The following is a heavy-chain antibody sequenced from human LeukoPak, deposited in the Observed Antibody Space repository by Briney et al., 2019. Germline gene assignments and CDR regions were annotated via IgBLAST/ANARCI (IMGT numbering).Heavy chain of an antibody. CDR1: GFTFNNHA. D-gene: IGHD3-16*02. CDR2: ISGSGGNT. CDR3: AKDPSYDYVWGNYRSSHFDY. J-gene: IGHJ4*02. Sequence: GGSLRLSCAASGFTFNNHAMSWVRQAPGRGLEWVSAISGSGGNTYYADSVEGRFTISRDNSKNTLYLQMNSLRAEDTAIYYCAKDPSYDYVWGNYRSSHFDYWGQGTLVTVSS. V-gene: IGHV3-23*01.